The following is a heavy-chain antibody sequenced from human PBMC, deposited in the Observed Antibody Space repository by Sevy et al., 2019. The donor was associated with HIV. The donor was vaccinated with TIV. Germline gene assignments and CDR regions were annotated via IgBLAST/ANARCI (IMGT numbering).Heavy chain of an antibody. CDR3: AGGVPTTSSYDFWSGYYSYYYYGMDV. V-gene: IGHV4-34*01. J-gene: IGHJ6*02. D-gene: IGHD3-3*01. CDR2: INHSGST. Sequence: SETLSLTCAVYGGSFSGYYWSWIRQPPGKGLEWIGEINHSGSTNYNPSLKSRVTISVDTSKNQFSLKLSSVTAADTDVNNCAGGVPTTSSYDFWSGYYSYYYYGMDVWGQGTTVTVSS. CDR1: GGSFSGYY.